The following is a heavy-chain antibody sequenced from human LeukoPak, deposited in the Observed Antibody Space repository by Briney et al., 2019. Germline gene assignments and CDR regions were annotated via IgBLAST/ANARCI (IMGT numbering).Heavy chain of an antibody. Sequence: ASVKVSCKASGYTFTSYDINWVRQATGQGLEWMGWMNPNSGNTGYAQKFQGRVTMTRNTSISTAYMELSSLRSGDTAVYYCARDGGYSGYDYFDYWGQGTLVTVSS. CDR1: GYTFTSYD. CDR3: ARDGGYSGYDYFDY. J-gene: IGHJ4*02. V-gene: IGHV1-8*01. CDR2: MNPNSGNT. D-gene: IGHD5-12*01.